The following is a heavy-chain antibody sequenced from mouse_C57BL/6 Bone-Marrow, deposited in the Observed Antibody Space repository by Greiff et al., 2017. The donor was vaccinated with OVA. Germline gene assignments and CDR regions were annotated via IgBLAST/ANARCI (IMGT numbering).Heavy chain of an antibody. CDR2: INPNNGGT. CDR3: ANYYGSSSRGFAY. D-gene: IGHD1-1*01. J-gene: IGHJ3*01. Sequence: EVQLQQSEPELVKPGASVKMSCKASGYTFTDYNMHWVKQSHGKSLEWIGYINPNNGGTSYNQKFKGKATLTVNKSSSTAYMELRSLTSEDSAVYYCANYYGSSSRGFAYWGQGTLVTVSA. V-gene: IGHV1-22*01. CDR1: GYTFTDYN.